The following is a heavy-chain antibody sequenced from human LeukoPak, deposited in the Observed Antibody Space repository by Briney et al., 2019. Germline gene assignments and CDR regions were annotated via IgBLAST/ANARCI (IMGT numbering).Heavy chain of an antibody. Sequence: ASVKVFCKASGYTFTSYAMNWVRQAPGQGLEWMGWINTNTGNPTYAQGFTGRFVFSLDTSVSTAYLQISSLKAEDTAVYYCASPASKQYNYYYMDVWGKGTTVTVSS. CDR2: INTNTGNP. CDR1: GYTFTSYA. V-gene: IGHV7-4-1*02. J-gene: IGHJ6*03. D-gene: IGHD6-25*01. CDR3: ASPASKQYNYYYMDV.